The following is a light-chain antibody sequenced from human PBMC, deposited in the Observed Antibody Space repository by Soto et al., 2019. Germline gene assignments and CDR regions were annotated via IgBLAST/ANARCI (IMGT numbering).Light chain of an antibody. V-gene: IGLV4-69*01. Sequence: QPVLTQSPSASASLGASVKLTCTLSSGHSSYAIAWHQQQPEKGPRYLTKLNSDGSHSKGDGIPDRFSGSSSGAERYLTISSLQSEDEADYYCQTWGTGIHVFGGGTQLTVL. CDR2: LNSDGSH. CDR3: QTWGTGIHV. CDR1: SGHSSYA. J-gene: IGLJ7*01.